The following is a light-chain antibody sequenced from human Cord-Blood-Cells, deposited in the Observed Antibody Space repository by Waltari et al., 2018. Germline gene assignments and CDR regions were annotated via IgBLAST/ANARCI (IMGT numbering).Light chain of an antibody. J-gene: IGLJ3*02. CDR1: SSDVGGYNY. CDR2: DVS. CDR3: SSYTGSSTWV. Sequence: QSALTQPASVSGSPGQSITISCTGTSSDVGGYNYVSRYQQHPGKAPKRMIYDVSKRPPGVSTLLSGSKSGNPASLTISGLQAEDEADYYCSSYTGSSTWVFGGGTKLTVL. V-gene: IGLV2-14*01.